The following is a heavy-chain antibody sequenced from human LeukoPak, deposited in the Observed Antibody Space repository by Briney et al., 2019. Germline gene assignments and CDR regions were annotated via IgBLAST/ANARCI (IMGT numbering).Heavy chain of an antibody. D-gene: IGHD3-10*01. J-gene: IGHJ4*02. V-gene: IGHV3-11*01. CDR2: ISSSGSTI. CDR1: GFTFSDCY. CDR3: ARVRWFGELPSKYFDY. Sequence: GGSLRLSCAASGFTFSDCYMSWIRQAPGKGLEWVSYISSSGSTIYYADSVKGRFTISRDNAKNSLYLQMNSLRAEDTAVYYCARVRWFGELPSKYFDYWGQGTLVTVSS.